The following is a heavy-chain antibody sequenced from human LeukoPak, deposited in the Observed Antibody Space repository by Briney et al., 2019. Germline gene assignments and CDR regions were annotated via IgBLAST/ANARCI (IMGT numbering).Heavy chain of an antibody. Sequence: GGSLRLSCAASGFTFSSYSMNWVRQAPGKGLEWVSSISTSSTYIYYADSVKGRFTISRDNAKNSLYLQMNSLRAEDTAVYYCARDPPFIIGTAFFDYWGQGTLVTVSS. J-gene: IGHJ4*02. CDR3: ARDPPFIIGTAFFDY. V-gene: IGHV3-21*01. CDR2: ISTSSTYI. CDR1: GFTFSSYS. D-gene: IGHD1-20*01.